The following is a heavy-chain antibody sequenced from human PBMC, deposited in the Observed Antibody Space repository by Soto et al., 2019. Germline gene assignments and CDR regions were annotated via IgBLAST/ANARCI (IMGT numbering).Heavy chain of an antibody. J-gene: IGHJ4*02. D-gene: IGHD3-22*01. CDR3: AKAVVVIYFDY. Sequence: GGSLRLSCAASGFTFSSYNMNWARQAPGKGLEWVSAISGSGGSTYYADSVKGRFTISRDNSKNTLYLQMNSLRAEDTAVYYCAKAVVVIYFDYWGQGTLVTVSS. CDR2: ISGSGGST. V-gene: IGHV3-23*01. CDR1: GFTFSSYN.